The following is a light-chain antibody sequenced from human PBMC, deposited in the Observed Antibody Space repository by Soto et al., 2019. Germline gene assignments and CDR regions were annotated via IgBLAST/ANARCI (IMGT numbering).Light chain of an antibody. CDR3: QQYGSSRT. J-gene: IGKJ1*01. CDR2: GAS. Sequence: IGLTQSPGTLSLNTGERATLSFRASQSVAGSYLAWYQQKPGQAPRLLIYGASSRATGIPDRFSGSGSGTDFTLTISRLEPEDFAVYYCQQYGSSRTFGQRTKVDI. V-gene: IGKV3-20*01. CDR1: QSVAGSY.